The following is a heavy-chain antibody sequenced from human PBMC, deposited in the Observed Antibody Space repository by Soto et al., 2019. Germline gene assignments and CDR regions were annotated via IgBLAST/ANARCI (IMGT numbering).Heavy chain of an antibody. CDR3: MMVRGVIGVGRHTHYGMDV. CDR1: GGTFSSYA. CDR2: IIPIFGTA. Sequence: GASVKVSCKASGGTFSSYAISWVRQAPGQGLEWMGGIIPIFGTANYAQKFQGRVTITADESTSTAYMELSSLRSEDTAVYYCMMVRGVIGVGRHTHYGMDVWGQGTTVTVSS. D-gene: IGHD3-10*01. V-gene: IGHV1-69*13. J-gene: IGHJ6*02.